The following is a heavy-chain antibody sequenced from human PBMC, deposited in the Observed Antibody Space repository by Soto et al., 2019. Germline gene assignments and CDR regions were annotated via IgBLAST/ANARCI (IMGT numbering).Heavy chain of an antibody. Sequence: ASVKVSCKASGYTLTAYYIHWVRQAPGQGREWMGIMNPGDGSTRYAQMFQDRVTMMRDTSTSTIYMELSSLRSEDTAVYYCARSCVQNRPIDYWGQGTLVTVSS. V-gene: IGHV1-46*01. CDR3: ARSCVQNRPIDY. CDR1: GYTLTAYY. D-gene: IGHD2-21*01. J-gene: IGHJ4*02. CDR2: MNPGDGST.